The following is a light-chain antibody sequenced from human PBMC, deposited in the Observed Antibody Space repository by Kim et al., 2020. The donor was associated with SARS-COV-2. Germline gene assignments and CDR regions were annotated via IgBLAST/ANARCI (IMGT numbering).Light chain of an antibody. V-gene: IGKV3-20*01. CDR1: QSVSSDY. J-gene: IGKJ2*01. CDR3: QQDGSSPYT. CDR2: GAS. Sequence: LAPGERAPLSCRASQSVSSDYIAWYQQKPGQAPRVLIYGASSRATGIPDRFSGSGSGTDFTLTISRLEPEDLAVYYCQQDGSSPYTFGQGTKLEI.